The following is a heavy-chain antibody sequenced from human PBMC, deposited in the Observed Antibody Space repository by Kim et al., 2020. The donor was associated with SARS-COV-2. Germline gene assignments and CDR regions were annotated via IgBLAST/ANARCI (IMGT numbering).Heavy chain of an antibody. CDR1: GFTFSSYA. V-gene: IGHV3-30*04. CDR3: ARAYCGGDCYHLGYYYGMDV. Sequence: GGSLRLSCAASGFTFSSYAMHWVRQAPGKGLEWVAVISYDGSNKYSADSVKGRFTISRDNSKNTLYLQMNSLRAEDTAVYYCARAYCGGDCYHLGYYYGMDVWGREATVTVAS. J-gene: IGHJ6*02. D-gene: IGHD2-21*02. CDR2: ISYDGSNK.